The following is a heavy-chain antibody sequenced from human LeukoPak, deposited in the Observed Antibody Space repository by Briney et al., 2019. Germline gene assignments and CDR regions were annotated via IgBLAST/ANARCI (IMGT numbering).Heavy chain of an antibody. CDR3: TRLVHGATTPQYYFDY. D-gene: IGHD1-26*01. CDR1: GGSISSGSYY. CDR2: IYYSGST. V-gene: IGHV4-39*01. J-gene: IGHJ4*02. Sequence: SETLSLTCTVSGGSISSGSYYWGWIRQPPGKGLEWIGSIYYSGSTYYNPSLKSRVTISVDTSKNQFSLKLSSVTAADTAVYYCTRLVHGATTPQYYFDYWGQGTLVTVSS.